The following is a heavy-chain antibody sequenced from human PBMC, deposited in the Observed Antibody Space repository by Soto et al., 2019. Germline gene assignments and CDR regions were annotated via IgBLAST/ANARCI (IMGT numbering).Heavy chain of an antibody. CDR2: VDASGNT. CDR3: ARDVGGSVVPHWFDP. CDR1: GHSISADY. V-gene: IGHV4-4*07. J-gene: IGHJ5*02. D-gene: IGHD3-22*01. Sequence: QVQLQESGPGLVKASETLSLSCTVSGHSISADYWSWIRQPAGKRLEWIGRVDASGNTNYNPSLKRRVTMSVDTSNNQFFLKVRSVTAAYTAMYFCARDVGGSVVPHWFDPWGQGALVTVSS.